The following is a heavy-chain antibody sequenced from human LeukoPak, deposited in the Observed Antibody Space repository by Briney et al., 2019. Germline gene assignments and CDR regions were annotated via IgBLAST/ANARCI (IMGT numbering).Heavy chain of an antibody. J-gene: IGHJ4*02. D-gene: IGHD1-14*01. CDR1: GFTFSSYS. Sequence: PGGSLRLSCAASGFTFSSYSMSCVRQAPGKGLEWVSAISGSGGSTYYADSVKGRFTISRDNSKNTLYLQMNSLRAEDTAVYYCAKTLGTRYKGNYYFDYWGQGTLVTVSS. CDR2: ISGSGGST. V-gene: IGHV3-23*01. CDR3: AKTLGTRYKGNYYFDY.